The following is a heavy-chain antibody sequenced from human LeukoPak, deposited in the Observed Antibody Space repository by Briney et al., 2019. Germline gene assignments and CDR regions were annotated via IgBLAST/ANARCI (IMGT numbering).Heavy chain of an antibody. J-gene: IGHJ4*02. Sequence: GRSLRLSCAASGFTFDDYAMHWVRQAPGKGLEWVSGIGWNSGSIGYADSVKGRFTISRDNAKNSLYLQMNSLRAEDTALYYCAKDNRYYDFWSGYFDYWGQGTLVTVSS. CDR2: IGWNSGSI. CDR3: AKDNRYYDFWSGYFDY. CDR1: GFTFDDYA. V-gene: IGHV3-9*01. D-gene: IGHD3-3*01.